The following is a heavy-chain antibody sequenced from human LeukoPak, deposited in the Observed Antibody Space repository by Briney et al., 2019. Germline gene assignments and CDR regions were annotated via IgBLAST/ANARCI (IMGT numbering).Heavy chain of an antibody. CDR1: GFTFSSYG. J-gene: IGHJ4*02. CDR3: ARPTSSVDTALVSSIGDY. Sequence: GGSLRLSCAASGFTFSSYGMHWVRQAPDKGLEWVPVISYDGSNKSYADSVKGRFTISRDNSKNTLYLQMNSLRAEDRALYHCARPTSSVDTALVSSIGDYWGQGTLVTVSS. D-gene: IGHD5-18*01. CDR2: ISYDGSNK. V-gene: IGHV3-30*03.